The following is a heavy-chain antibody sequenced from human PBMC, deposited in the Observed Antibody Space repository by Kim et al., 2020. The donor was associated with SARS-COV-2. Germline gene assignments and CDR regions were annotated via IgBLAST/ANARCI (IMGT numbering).Heavy chain of an antibody. V-gene: IGHV6-1*01. J-gene: IGHJ4*02. Sequence: WYNDYAVSVKSRITINPDTSKNQFSQQLNSVTPEDTAVYYCARGAAGASLWGQGTLVTVSS. D-gene: IGHD6-25*01. CDR3: ARGAAGASL. CDR2: WYN.